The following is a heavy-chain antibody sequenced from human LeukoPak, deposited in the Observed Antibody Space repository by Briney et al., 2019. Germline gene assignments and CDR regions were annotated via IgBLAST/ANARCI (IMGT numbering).Heavy chain of an antibody. V-gene: IGHV3-23*01. CDR3: AKEILYYSDSSGYYGGYYFDY. D-gene: IGHD3-22*01. J-gene: IGHJ4*02. Sequence: GGSLRLSCAASGFTFSSYAMSWVRQAPGKGLEWVSGISYSAGSTYYADSMKGRFTISRDNSKNTLYLQMNSLRVEDTAAYYCAKEILYYSDSSGYYGGYYFDYWGQGTLVTVSS. CDR1: GFTFSSYA. CDR2: ISYSAGST.